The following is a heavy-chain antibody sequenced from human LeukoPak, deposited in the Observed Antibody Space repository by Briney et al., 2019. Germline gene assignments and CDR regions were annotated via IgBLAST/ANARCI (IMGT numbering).Heavy chain of an antibody. J-gene: IGHJ4*02. D-gene: IGHD2-2*01. Sequence: GGSLRLSCAASGFTFSSYWMHWVRQAPGKGLVRVSRINSDGSSTSYADSVKGRFTISRDNAKNTLYLQMNSLGAEDTAVYYCASEIGYCSSTSCYFLDYWGPGTLVTVSS. CDR3: ASEIGYCSSTSCYFLDY. V-gene: IGHV3-74*01. CDR1: GFTFSSYW. CDR2: INSDGSST.